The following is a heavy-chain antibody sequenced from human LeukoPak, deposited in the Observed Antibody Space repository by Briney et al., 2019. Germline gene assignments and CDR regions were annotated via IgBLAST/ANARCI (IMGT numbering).Heavy chain of an antibody. D-gene: IGHD6-19*01. CDR1: GGSISSYY. J-gene: IGHJ4*02. V-gene: IGHV4-59*08. CDR3: ARHRHQAVAGPFDY. Sequence: PSETLSLTCTVSGGSISSYYWTWIRQPPGKGLEWIGYIYYSGSTNYNPSLKSRVTISVDTSNNQFSLKLSSVTAADTAVYYCARHRHQAVAGPFDYWGQGTLVTVSS. CDR2: IYYSGST.